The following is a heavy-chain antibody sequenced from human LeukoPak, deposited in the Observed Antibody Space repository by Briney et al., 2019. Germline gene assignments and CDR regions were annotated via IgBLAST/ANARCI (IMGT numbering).Heavy chain of an antibody. Sequence: PSETLSLTCTVSGDSITGSTYYWGWIRQPPGKGLEWIGSMYYSGSTYYNPSLKSRVTMSADTSKNQVSLHLRSVTAADTAVYYCARQYYGSTGYYYFDYWGQGTLVTVSS. CDR2: MYYSGST. J-gene: IGHJ4*02. CDR3: ARQYYGSTGYYYFDY. D-gene: IGHD3-22*01. CDR1: GDSITGSTYY. V-gene: IGHV4-39*01.